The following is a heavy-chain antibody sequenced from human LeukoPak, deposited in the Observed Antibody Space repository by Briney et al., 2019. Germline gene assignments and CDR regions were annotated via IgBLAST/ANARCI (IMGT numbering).Heavy chain of an antibody. J-gene: IGHJ5*02. V-gene: IGHV3-23*01. Sequence: GGSLRLSCAASGFAFSSHSINWFRQAPGKGLEWVSAVTGSNSSTYYAGFEKGRFTISRDNYKTTAYLQMNSLTAEEAAIYYWARGLGSYSWYYSDPGAQGTLVTVSS. CDR1: GFAFSSHS. D-gene: IGHD3-16*02. CDR3: ARGLGSYSWYYSDP. CDR2: VTGSNSST.